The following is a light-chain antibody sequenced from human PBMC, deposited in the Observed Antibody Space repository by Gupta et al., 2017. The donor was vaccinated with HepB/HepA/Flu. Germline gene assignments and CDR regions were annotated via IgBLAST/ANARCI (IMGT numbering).Light chain of an antibody. Sequence: DFLMTQSPSTLSASVGDRVTITCRASQSISRWLALYQQKPRKAPKLLVFEASDLESGVPSRFSGSRSETEFTLTISSLQTEDFATYYSQQYNSYSRTFGQGTKVEIK. CDR3: QQYNSYSRT. CDR2: EAS. V-gene: IGKV1-5*03. CDR1: QSISRW. J-gene: IGKJ1*01.